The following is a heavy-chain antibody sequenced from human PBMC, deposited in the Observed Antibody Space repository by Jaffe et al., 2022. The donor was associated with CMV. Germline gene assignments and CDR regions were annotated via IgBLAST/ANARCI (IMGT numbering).Heavy chain of an antibody. CDR2: IYYTGTL. CDR3: ATQGGQHSSSFRFDR. Sequence: QLQLQESGPGLVKPSETLSLTCSVSGGSINSISYYWAWIRQPPGKGLEWIGTIYYTGTLYYNPSLKGRVTISVDTSNNRLSLSLTSVTASDTAVYYCATQGGQHSSSFRFDRWGQGTLVTVST. D-gene: IGHD6-6*01. CDR1: GGSINSISYY. V-gene: IGHV4-39*01. J-gene: IGHJ5*02.